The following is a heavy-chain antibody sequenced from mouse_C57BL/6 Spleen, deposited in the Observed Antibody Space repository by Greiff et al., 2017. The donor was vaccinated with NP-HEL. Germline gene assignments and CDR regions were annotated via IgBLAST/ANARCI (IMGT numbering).Heavy chain of an antibody. D-gene: IGHD1-1*01. CDR1: GYTFTSYW. CDR3: ARGGSSHWYFDV. J-gene: IGHJ1*03. Sequence: QVQLKQPGAELVMPGASVKLSCKASGYTFTSYWMHWVKQRPGQGLEWIGEIDPSDSYTNYNQKFKGKSTLTVDKSSSTAYMQLSSLTSEDSAVYYCARGGSSHWYFDVWGTGTTVTVSS. CDR2: IDPSDSYT. V-gene: IGHV1-69*01.